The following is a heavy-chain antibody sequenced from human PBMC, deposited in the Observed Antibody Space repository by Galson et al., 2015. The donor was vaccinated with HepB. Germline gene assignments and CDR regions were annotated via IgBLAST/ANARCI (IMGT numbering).Heavy chain of an antibody. J-gene: IGHJ6*02. V-gene: IGHV3-30*18. CDR2: ISYDGSNK. D-gene: IGHD6-19*01. Sequence: SLRLSCAASGFTFSSYGMHWVRQAPGKGLEWVAVISYDGSNKYYADSVKGRFTISRDNSKNTLYLQMNSLRAEDTAVYYCAKVPYSSGWYPPPFYYYYYGMDVWGQGTTVTVSS. CDR1: GFTFSSYG. CDR3: AKVPYSSGWYPPPFYYYYYGMDV.